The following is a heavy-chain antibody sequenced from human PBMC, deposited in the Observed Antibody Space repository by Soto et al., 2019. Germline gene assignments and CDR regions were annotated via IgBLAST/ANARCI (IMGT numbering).Heavy chain of an antibody. CDR1: GFLFNTYA. CDR3: AKDRVGGTFYTPLEF. Sequence: GGSLRLSCAASGFLFNTYAMHWVRQAPGKGLEWVAVMSHDGRNTYYADSVKGRFTISRDNSKNTLSLHLNTLKPEDTAVYHCAKDRVGGTFYTPLEFWGQGTLVTVSS. V-gene: IGHV3-30*04. D-gene: IGHD1-7*01. CDR2: MSHDGRNT. J-gene: IGHJ4*02.